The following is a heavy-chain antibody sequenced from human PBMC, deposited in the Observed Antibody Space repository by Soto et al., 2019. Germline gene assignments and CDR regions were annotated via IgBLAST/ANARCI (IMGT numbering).Heavy chain of an antibody. CDR2: IDGSGSNT. D-gene: IGHD1-1*01. J-gene: IGHJ4*02. CDR1: GFTFSSYA. CDR3: ARNLNGYGNWDY. Sequence: PGGSLRLSCAASGFTFSSYAMSWIRQAPGKGLVWVSRIDGSGSNTFYADSVKGRFTISRDNAKNTLYLQMNNLSPEDTAVYYCARNLNGYGNWDYWGQGNLVTVSS. V-gene: IGHV3-74*01.